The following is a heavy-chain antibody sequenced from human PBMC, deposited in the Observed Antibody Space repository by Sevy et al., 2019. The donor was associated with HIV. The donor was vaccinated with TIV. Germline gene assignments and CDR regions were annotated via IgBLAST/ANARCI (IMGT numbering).Heavy chain of an antibody. Sequence: GGSLRLSCAASGFTFSRYWMTWVRQAPGKGLEWVANIKQDESEKYYVDSVKGRFTISRDNAKNSLYLQMNSLRADDTAGYYCARAEQVTMLVVFGGLYFDSWGQGTLVTVSS. CDR2: IKQDESEK. D-gene: IGHD3-22*01. V-gene: IGHV3-7*01. CDR3: ARAEQVTMLVVFGGLYFDS. J-gene: IGHJ4*02. CDR1: GFTFSRYW.